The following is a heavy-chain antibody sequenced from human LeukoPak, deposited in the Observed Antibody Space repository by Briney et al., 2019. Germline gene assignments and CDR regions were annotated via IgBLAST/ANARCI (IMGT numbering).Heavy chain of an antibody. D-gene: IGHD3-3*01. V-gene: IGHV4-38-2*02. CDR3: ARDETYSDVWSGSAGGGKGNYLDY. CDR2: IYHSGRT. J-gene: IGHJ4*02. Sequence: SETLSLTCTVSGYSISNGYYRGWMRQPPGKGLEWIGRIYHSGRTHYNPSLKSRVIISVDTSKNYFSLKLSSVTAADTAMYYCARDETYSDVWSGSAGGGKGNYLDYWGQGILVTVSS. CDR1: GYSISNGYY.